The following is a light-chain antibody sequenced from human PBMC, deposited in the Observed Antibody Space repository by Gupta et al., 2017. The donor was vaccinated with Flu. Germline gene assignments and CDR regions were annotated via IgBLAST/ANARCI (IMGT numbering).Light chain of an antibody. CDR1: QSIRNN. CDR2: GAS. J-gene: IGKJ1*01. CDR3: QQDYKCPGT. Sequence: PAALSVSLGERATLTCRASQSIRNNFAWYQQKPGQAPKLLIYGASTRATGVPARFSGSGSGTEFTLTISSLQTEDSAVYYCQQDYKCPGTFGQGTKVEIK. V-gene: IGKV3-15*01.